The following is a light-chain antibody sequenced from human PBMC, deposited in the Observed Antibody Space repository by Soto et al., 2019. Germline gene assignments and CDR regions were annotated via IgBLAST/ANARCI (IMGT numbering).Light chain of an antibody. CDR2: DAT. V-gene: IGKV3-11*01. CDR3: QLYGSSPKT. CDR1: QSVGSY. J-gene: IGKJ1*01. Sequence: VLTQSPANLSLSPGESAALSCRASQSVGSYLAWLQQVPGQAPRLLIYDATNRANGIPAKFRGSGSGTDFTLTISSLEPEDFAVYYCQLYGSSPKTFGQGTKVEF.